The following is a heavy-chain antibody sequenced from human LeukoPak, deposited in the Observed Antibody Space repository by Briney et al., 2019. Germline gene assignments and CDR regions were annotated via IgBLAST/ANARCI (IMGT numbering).Heavy chain of an antibody. CDR2: ISSSGSYI. V-gene: IGHV3-21*01. CDR3: ARQWLARKEYFDY. CDR1: GFTFSSYS. D-gene: IGHD6-19*01. Sequence: GGSLRLSCAASGFTFSSYSMNWVRQAPGKGLEWVSSISSSGSYIYYADSVKGRFTISRDNAKNSLYLQMNSLRAEDTAVYYCARQWLARKEYFDYWGQGTLVTVSS. J-gene: IGHJ4*02.